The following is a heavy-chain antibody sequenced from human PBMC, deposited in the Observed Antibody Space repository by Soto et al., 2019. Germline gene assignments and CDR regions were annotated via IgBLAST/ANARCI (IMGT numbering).Heavy chain of an antibody. CDR1: GFTFGSYW. Sequence: GSLRLSCAASGFTFGSYWMHWVRQAPGKGLVWVSRNNSDGSSTSYADCVKGRFTISRDNAKNTLYLQMNRLRAEDTSVYYCARYLYASLRFLEWLHPLPYGMDVWGQGTTVTV. D-gene: IGHD3-3*01. CDR3: ARYLYASLRFLEWLHPLPYGMDV. CDR2: NNSDGSST. V-gene: IGHV3-74*01. J-gene: IGHJ6*02.